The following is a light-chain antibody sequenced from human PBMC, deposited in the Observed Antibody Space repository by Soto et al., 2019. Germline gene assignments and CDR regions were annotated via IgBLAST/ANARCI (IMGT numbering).Light chain of an antibody. CDR3: QQYTNLPFT. J-gene: IGKJ3*01. CDR1: QSVSSN. Sequence: EIVMTQSPGTLSVSPGERATLSFRASQSVSSNLAWYKQKPGQAPRLLIYGASTRATGIPARFSGSRSGTEFNLTISSLQSEDFEVYYCQQYTNLPFTFGPGTKVGIK. V-gene: IGKV3-15*01. CDR2: GAS.